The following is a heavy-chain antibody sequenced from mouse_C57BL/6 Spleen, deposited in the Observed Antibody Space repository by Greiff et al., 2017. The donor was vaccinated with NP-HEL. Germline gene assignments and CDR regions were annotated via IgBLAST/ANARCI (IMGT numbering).Heavy chain of an antibody. V-gene: IGHV1-64*01. Sequence: QVQLQQPGAELVKPGASVKLSCKASGYTFTSYWMHWVQQRPGQGLEWIGMIYPNSGSTNYNEKFTSKATLTVDNSSSTTYMQLSRLTSEDSAVCYCGSVEYDGFAYWGQGTLVTVSA. CDR1: GYTFTSYW. J-gene: IGHJ3*01. CDR2: IYPNSGST. D-gene: IGHD2-12*01. CDR3: GSVEYDGFAY.